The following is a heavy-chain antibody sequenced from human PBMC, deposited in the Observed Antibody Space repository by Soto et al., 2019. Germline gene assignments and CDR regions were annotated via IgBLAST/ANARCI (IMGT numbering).Heavy chain of an antibody. D-gene: IGHD2-2*01. J-gene: IGHJ4*02. CDR3: ARQDLYCSSTSCYYFDY. V-gene: IGHV4-59*08. CDR2: IYYSGST. CDR1: GGSISSYY. Sequence: SETLSLTCTVSGGSISSYYWSWIRQPPGKGLEWIGYIYYSGSTNYNPSLKSRVTISVDTSKNQFSLKLSSVTAADTAVYYCARQDLYCSSTSCYYFDYWGQGTLVTVSS.